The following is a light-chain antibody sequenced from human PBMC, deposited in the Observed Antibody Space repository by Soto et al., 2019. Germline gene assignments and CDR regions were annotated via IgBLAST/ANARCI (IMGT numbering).Light chain of an antibody. CDR2: DAS. CDR3: QQYNSYSMT. CDR1: QSISSW. V-gene: IGKV1-5*01. Sequence: DIQMTQSPSTLAASVGDRVTITCRASQSISSWLAGYQQKPGKAPKLLIYDASSLESWVPSRFSGSGSGTEFKPTITSLQPDDFETYYCQQYNSYSMTFGQGTKVEIK. J-gene: IGKJ1*01.